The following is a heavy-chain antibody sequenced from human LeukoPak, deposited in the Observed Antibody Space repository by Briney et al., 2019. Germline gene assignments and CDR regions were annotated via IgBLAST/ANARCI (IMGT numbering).Heavy chain of an antibody. J-gene: IGHJ4*02. CDR1: GFIFSIYW. CDR2: VNPEGSLT. Sequence: PGGSLTLSCTASGFIFSIYWMHWVRQARGKGLVWVSRVNPEGSLTSFVDSVKGRFSLARDTAKNTVYQHVKSLRVEDTAVYFGLRMKNGASYYDSWGQGTLVTVSS. V-gene: IGHV3-74*03. D-gene: IGHD4/OR15-4a*01. CDR3: LRMKNGASYYDS.